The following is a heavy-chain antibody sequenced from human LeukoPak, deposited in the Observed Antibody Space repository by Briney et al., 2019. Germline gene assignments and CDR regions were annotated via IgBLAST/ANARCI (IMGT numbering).Heavy chain of an antibody. CDR2: IIPIFGTA. V-gene: IGHV1-69*13. CDR1: GGTFSSYA. D-gene: IGHD2-21*02. CDR3: ARTGYLAYCGGDCSDPFPFGY. Sequence: SVKVSCKASGGTFSSYAISWVRQAPGQGLEWMGGIIPIFGTANYAQKFQGRVTITADESTSTAYMELSSLRSEDTAVYYCARTGYLAYCGGDCSDPFPFGYWGQGTLVTVSS. J-gene: IGHJ4*02.